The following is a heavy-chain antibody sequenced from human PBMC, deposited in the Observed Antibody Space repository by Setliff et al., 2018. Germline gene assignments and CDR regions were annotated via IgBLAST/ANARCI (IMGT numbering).Heavy chain of an antibody. Sequence: QTGGSLRLSCAASGFTFSSYAQHWVRQAPGKGLEWVAFIAHDGSNKFYADSVKGRFTISRDNSKNTLYLQMNSLRAEDTAVYYCARDSGGSTCYNTFDVWGQGTMVTVSS. D-gene: IGHD2-2*02. V-gene: IGHV3-30*01. CDR2: IAHDGSNK. CDR3: ARDSGGSTCYNTFDV. J-gene: IGHJ3*01. CDR1: GFTFSSYA.